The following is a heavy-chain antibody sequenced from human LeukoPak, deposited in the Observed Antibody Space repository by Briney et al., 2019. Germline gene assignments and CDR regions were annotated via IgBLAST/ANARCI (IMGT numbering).Heavy chain of an antibody. Sequence: GGSLRLSCEASGFTFTKFWMSWVRQAPGKGLEWVANIQEDGKKENYVDSVRGRFTISRDNAKNSIYLQMNSLRVEDTAVYYCAKDIVGGGNDYWGQGTLVIVSS. CDR2: IQEDGKKE. J-gene: IGHJ4*02. D-gene: IGHD2-15*01. V-gene: IGHV3-7*01. CDR1: GFTFTKFW. CDR3: AKDIVGGGNDY.